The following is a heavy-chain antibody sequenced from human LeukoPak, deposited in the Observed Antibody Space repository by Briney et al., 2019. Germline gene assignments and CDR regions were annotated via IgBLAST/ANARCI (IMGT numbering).Heavy chain of an antibody. V-gene: IGHV4-39*07. Sequence: PSETLSLTCTVSGGSISSSSYYWGWIRQPPGKGLEWIGSIYYSGSTYYNPSLKSRVTISVDTSKNQFSLKLSSVTAADAAVYYCARARPKEWGLPSLGWFDPWGQGTLVTVSS. CDR2: IYYSGST. J-gene: IGHJ5*02. CDR3: ARARPKEWGLPSLGWFDP. CDR1: GGSISSSSYY. D-gene: IGHD1-26*01.